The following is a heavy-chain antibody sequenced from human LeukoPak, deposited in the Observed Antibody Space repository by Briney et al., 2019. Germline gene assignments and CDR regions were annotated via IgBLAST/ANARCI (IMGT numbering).Heavy chain of an antibody. D-gene: IGHD5-18*01. CDR2: ISGSGGST. CDR3: AKTRYSYGSGSDY. V-gene: IGHV3-23*01. Sequence: PGGSLTLSCSASGFTLSSHAMSWVRQAPGKGLEWVSAISGSGGSTYYADSVKGRFTISRDNSKNTLYLQMNSLRAEDTAVYYCAKTRYSYGSGSDYWGQGTLVTVSS. CDR1: GFTLSSHA. J-gene: IGHJ4*02.